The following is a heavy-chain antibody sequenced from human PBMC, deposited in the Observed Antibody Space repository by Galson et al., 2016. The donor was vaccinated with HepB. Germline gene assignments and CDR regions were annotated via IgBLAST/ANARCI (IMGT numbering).Heavy chain of an antibody. J-gene: IGHJ5*02. D-gene: IGHD6-19*01. V-gene: IGHV3-7*03. CDR2: IKQDGSEK. Sequence: SLRLSCAASGFIFSTYWMSWVRQAPGRGLEWVANIKQDGSEKYCVDSVKGRFTISRDNAKNSLYLQMNSLRAEDSAVYYCARAASGWFFDWFDPWGQGTLVTVSS. CDR3: ARAASGWFFDWFDP. CDR1: GFIFSTYW.